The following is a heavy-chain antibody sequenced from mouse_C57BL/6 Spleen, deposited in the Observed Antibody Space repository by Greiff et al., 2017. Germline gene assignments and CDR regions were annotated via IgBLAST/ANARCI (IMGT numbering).Heavy chain of an antibody. V-gene: IGHV1-80*01. D-gene: IGHD2-2*01. J-gene: IGHJ2*01. Sequence: QVQLQQSGAELVKPGASVKISCKASGYAFSSYWMNWVKQRPGKGLEWIGQLYPGDGDTNYNGKFKGKATLTADKSSSTAYMQLSSLTSEDSAVYFCAILWLRRGYYFDYWGQGTTLTVSS. CDR1: GYAFSSYW. CDR2: LYPGDGDT. CDR3: AILWLRRGYYFDY.